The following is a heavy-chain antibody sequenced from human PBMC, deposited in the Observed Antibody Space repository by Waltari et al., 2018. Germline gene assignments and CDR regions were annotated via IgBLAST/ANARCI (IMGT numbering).Heavy chain of an antibody. CDR1: GGSFSGYY. Sequence: QVQLQQWGAGLLKPSETLSLTCAVYGGSFSGYYWSWIRQPPGKGLEWIGEIKHSGSTNSNPSLKSRVTISVDTSKNQFSLKLSSVTAADTAVYYCARGKATYYYGSGSYHVPYYYYYMDVWGKGTTVTVSS. D-gene: IGHD3-10*01. J-gene: IGHJ6*03. CDR3: ARGKATYYYGSGSYHVPYYYYYMDV. V-gene: IGHV4-34*01. CDR2: IKHSGST.